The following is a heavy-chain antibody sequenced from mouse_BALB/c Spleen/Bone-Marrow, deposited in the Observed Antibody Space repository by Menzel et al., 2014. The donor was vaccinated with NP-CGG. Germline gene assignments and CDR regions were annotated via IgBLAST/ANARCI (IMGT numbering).Heavy chain of an antibody. D-gene: IGHD2-3*01. V-gene: IGHV1-82*01. Sequence: LQQSGPELVNPGASVKISCKASGYAFSSSWMNLVKQRPGQGLEWIGRIFPGDGDTYYNGKFKGKATLTADKSSSTAYMQLSSLTSVDSAVYFCARSDGYRAMDYWGQGTSVTVSS. J-gene: IGHJ4*01. CDR1: GYAFSSSW. CDR2: IFPGDGDT. CDR3: ARSDGYRAMDY.